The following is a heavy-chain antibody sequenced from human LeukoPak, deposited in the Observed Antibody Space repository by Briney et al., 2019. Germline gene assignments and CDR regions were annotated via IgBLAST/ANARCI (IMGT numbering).Heavy chain of an antibody. CDR3: ASESGYSGYDSGVVDY. CDR1: GGTFSSYA. Sequence: SVKVSCKASGGTFSSYAISWVRQAPGQGLEWMGRIIAISGTANYAQKYQGRVTITKDESTSTAYMELSSLRSEDTAVYYCASESGYSGYDSGVVDYWGQGTLVTVSS. J-gene: IGHJ4*02. CDR2: IIAISGTA. D-gene: IGHD5-12*01. V-gene: IGHV1-69*05.